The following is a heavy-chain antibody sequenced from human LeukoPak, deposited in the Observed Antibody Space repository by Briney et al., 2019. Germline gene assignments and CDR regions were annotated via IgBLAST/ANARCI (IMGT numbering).Heavy chain of an antibody. Sequence: SETLSLTCAVYGGSFSGYYWSWIRQPPGKGPEWIGEINHSGSTNYNPSLKSRVTISVDTSKNQFSLKLSSVTAADTAVYYCASSSIAVAGSDYWGQGTLVTVSS. J-gene: IGHJ4*02. CDR1: GGSFSGYY. CDR3: ASSSIAVAGSDY. CDR2: INHSGST. V-gene: IGHV4-34*01. D-gene: IGHD6-19*01.